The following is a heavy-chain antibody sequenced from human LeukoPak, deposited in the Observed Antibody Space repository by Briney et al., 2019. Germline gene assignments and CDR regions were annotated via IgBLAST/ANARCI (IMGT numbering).Heavy chain of an antibody. Sequence: PGGSLRLSCAASGFTFGDYYMSWIRQAPGKGLEWVSYISSSSSYTNYADSVKGRFTISRDNAKNSLYLQMNSLRAEDTAVYYCARERGSGSYWGQGTLVTVSS. D-gene: IGHD3-10*01. CDR3: ARERGSGSY. CDR1: GFTFGDYY. CDR2: ISSSSSYT. J-gene: IGHJ4*02. V-gene: IGHV3-11*06.